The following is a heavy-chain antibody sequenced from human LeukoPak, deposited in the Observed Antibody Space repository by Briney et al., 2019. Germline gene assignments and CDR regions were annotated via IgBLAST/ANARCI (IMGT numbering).Heavy chain of an antibody. CDR2: IKQDGSEK. J-gene: IGHJ4*02. V-gene: IGHV3-7*01. D-gene: IGHD3-10*01. CDR3: ARRGWFGELFPANY. Sequence: GGSLRLSCAASGFTFSSYWMSWVRQAPGKGLEWVANIKQDGSEKYYVDSVRGRFTISRDNAKNSLYLQMNSLRAEDTAVYYCARRGWFGELFPANYWGQGTLVTVSS. CDR1: GFTFSSYW.